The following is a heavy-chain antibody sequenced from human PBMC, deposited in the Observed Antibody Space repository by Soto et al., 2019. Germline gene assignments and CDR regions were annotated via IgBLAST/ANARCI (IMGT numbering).Heavy chain of an antibody. CDR2: IVVGSGNT. D-gene: IGHD5-18*01. Sequence: SVKVSCKASGFTFTSSAVQWVRQARGQRLEWIGWIVVGSGNTNYAQKFQERVTITRDMSTSTAYMELSSPRSEDTAVYYCAAYSYGITGFHYWGQGTLVTVSS. CDR3: AAYSYGITGFHY. V-gene: IGHV1-58*01. J-gene: IGHJ4*02. CDR1: GFTFTSSA.